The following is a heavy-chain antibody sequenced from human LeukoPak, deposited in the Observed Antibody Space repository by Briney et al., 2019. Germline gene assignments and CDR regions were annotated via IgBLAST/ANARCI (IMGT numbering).Heavy chain of an antibody. CDR1: GFTFGDYA. J-gene: IGHJ4*02. V-gene: IGHV3-49*05. CDR3: TRSESGTYKGGFDF. Sequence: KTGGSLRLSCTASGFTFGDYAMNWFRQAPGKGLEWVGFIRSKTYGETGEYAASVKGRFTISRDDSKSIAHLQMNSLKTEDTAVYYCTRSESGTYKGGFDFWGQGTLVTVSS. CDR2: IRSKTYGETG. D-gene: IGHD1-26*01.